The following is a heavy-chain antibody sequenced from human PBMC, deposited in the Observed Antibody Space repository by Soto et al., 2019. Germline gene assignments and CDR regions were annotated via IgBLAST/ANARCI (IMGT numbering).Heavy chain of an antibody. CDR3: ASWARVTYYYDSSGYYHAFDI. CDR2: ISAYNGNT. V-gene: IGHV1-18*01. CDR1: GYTFTSYG. Sequence: ASVKVSCKASGYTFTSYGISCVRQAPGQGLEWMGWISAYNGNTNYAQKLQGRVTMTTDTSTSTAYLELRSLRSDDTAVYYCASWARVTYYYDSSGYYHAFDIWGQGTMVTVSS. J-gene: IGHJ3*02. D-gene: IGHD3-22*01.